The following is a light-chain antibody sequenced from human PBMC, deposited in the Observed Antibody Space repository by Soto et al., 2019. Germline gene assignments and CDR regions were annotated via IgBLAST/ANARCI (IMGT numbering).Light chain of an antibody. CDR3: AAWDVSLNCLV. CDR2: GNT. Sequence: QSVLTQPPSASATPGQSVTISCSGSSFNIGTNSVNWYQHFPGAAPQLLIFGNTQRPSGVPDRFSGSNTGTSASLAISGLLSGDEAEYYCAAWDVSLNCLVFGGGTKLTVL. CDR1: SFNIGTNS. J-gene: IGLJ2*01. V-gene: IGLV1-44*01.